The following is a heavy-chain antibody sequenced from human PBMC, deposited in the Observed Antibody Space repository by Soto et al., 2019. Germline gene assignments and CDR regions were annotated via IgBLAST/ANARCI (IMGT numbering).Heavy chain of an antibody. CDR3: ARDRWGSYSFES. J-gene: IGHJ5*01. D-gene: IGHD1-26*01. CDR2: IIPVFGTA. Sequence: QVQLVQSGAEVKKPGSSVKVSCKASGGVFRNYAINGVRQAPGQGLEWMGGIIPVFGTADYPQKFQGRVTITAYESTTTAYIELTSLKTEDTAVYFCARDRWGSYSFESWGQGTLVTVAS. CDR1: GGVFRNYA. V-gene: IGHV1-69*01.